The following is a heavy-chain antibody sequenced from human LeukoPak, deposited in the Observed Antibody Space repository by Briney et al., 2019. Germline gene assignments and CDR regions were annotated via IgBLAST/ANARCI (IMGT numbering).Heavy chain of an antibody. J-gene: IGHJ4*02. CDR1: GGSISSGY. Sequence: SETLSLTCTVSGGSISSGYWSWIRQPPGKGLEWIGYTSYSDSTRYSPSLKSRVTMSIDTSMNQFSLKVTSVTAADTAVYYCARAKSWLPFDSWGQGTLVTVSS. V-gene: IGHV4-59*01. CDR2: TSYSDST. D-gene: IGHD5-24*01. CDR3: ARAKSWLPFDS.